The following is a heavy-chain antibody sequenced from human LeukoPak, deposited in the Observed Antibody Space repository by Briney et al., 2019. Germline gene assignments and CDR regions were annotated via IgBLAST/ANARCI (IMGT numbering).Heavy chain of an antibody. CDR3: ARAAHTIFGEPNEFDY. J-gene: IGHJ4*02. CDR1: GFTFSSYS. Sequence: PEGSLRLSCAASGFTFSSYSMNWVRQAPGKGLEWVSSISSSSSYIYYADSVKGRFTISRDNAKNSLYLQMNSLRAEDTAVYYCARAAHTIFGEPNEFDYWGQGTLVTVSS. V-gene: IGHV3-21*01. CDR2: ISSSSSYI. D-gene: IGHD3-3*01.